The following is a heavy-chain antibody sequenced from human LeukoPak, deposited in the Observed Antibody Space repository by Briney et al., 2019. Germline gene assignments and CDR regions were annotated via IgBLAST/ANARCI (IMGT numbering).Heavy chain of an antibody. Sequence: PGRSLRLSCAASGFTFDDYAMHWVRQGPGKGLEWVSGISWNGGSIVYADSVKGRFTISRDNAKNSLYLQMDTLRPEDTALYYCATDSMLVSGSGSYFDYWGQGTLVTVSS. CDR3: ATDSMLVSGSGSYFDY. D-gene: IGHD3-10*01. CDR2: ISWNGGSI. CDR1: GFTFDDYA. J-gene: IGHJ4*02. V-gene: IGHV3-9*01.